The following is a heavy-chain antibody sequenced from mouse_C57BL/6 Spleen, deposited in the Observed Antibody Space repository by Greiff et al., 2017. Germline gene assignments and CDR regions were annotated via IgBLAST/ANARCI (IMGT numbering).Heavy chain of an antibody. J-gene: IGHJ3*01. Sequence: EVMLVESGGGLVKPGGSLKLSCAASGFTFSSYTMSWVRQTPEKRLEWVATISGGGGNTYYPDSVKGRITISRDNAKNTLYLQMSSLRSEDTALYYCARGRNYGAWFAYWGQGTLVTVSA. CDR1: GFTFSSYT. V-gene: IGHV5-9*01. CDR2: ISGGGGNT. CDR3: ARGRNYGAWFAY. D-gene: IGHD2-1*01.